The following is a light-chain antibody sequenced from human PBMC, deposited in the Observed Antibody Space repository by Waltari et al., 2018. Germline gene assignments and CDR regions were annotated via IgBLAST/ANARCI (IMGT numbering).Light chain of an antibody. CDR2: DAS. Sequence: EIVLTQSPATLSLSPGERATLSCRASQSVSSYLAWYQQKPGQAPRLLIYDASNRATGIPARCIGSGSGTDFTLTISSLEPEDFAVYYCQQRSNWPPTFGQGTKVEIK. CDR1: QSVSSY. CDR3: QQRSNWPPT. J-gene: IGKJ1*01. V-gene: IGKV3-11*01.